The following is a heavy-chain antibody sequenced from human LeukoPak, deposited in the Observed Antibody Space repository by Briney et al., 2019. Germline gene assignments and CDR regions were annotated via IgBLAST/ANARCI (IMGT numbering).Heavy chain of an antibody. J-gene: IGHJ6*03. D-gene: IGHD3-22*01. CDR3: ARTAYYDSSGYYYGVFGHYYYYMDV. Sequence: GASVKVSCKAFGGTFSSYAISWVRQAPGQGLEWMGGIIPIFGTANYAQKFQGRVTITADKSTSTAYMELSSLRSEDTAVYYCARTAYYDSSGYYYGVFGHYYYYMDVWGKGTTVTISS. CDR2: IIPIFGTA. V-gene: IGHV1-69*06. CDR1: GGTFSSYA.